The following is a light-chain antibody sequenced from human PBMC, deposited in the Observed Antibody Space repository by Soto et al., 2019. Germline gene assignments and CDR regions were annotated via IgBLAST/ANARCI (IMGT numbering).Light chain of an antibody. CDR2: AAS. V-gene: IGKV1-39*01. Sequence: DIQMTQSPSSLSASVGDRVTITCRASQSISSYLNWYQQKPGKAPKLLIYAASSLQSGVPSRFSGGGSWTDFTLTISSLQPEDFATYYYQHSYSTPRTFGQGTKVVIK. CDR3: QHSYSTPRT. J-gene: IGKJ1*01. CDR1: QSISSY.